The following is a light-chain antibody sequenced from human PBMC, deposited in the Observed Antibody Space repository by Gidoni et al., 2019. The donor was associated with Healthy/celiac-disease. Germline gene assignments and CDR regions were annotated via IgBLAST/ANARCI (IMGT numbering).Light chain of an antibody. CDR2: AAS. Sequence: DIQMTKSPSSLSASVGDRVTITCRASQSISSYLNWYQQKPGKAPKLLIYAASSLQSGVPSRFSGSGSGTDFTLTISSLQPEYFATYYCQQSYSTPPHFGGGTKVEIK. CDR1: QSISSY. V-gene: IGKV1-39*01. J-gene: IGKJ4*01. CDR3: QQSYSTPPH.